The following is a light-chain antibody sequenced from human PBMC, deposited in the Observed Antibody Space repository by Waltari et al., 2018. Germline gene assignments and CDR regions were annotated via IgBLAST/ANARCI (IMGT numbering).Light chain of an antibody. V-gene: IGKV1-9*01. J-gene: IGKJ5*01. CDR1: QGISSN. Sequence: IQLTQSPSSLSASVGDRVTITCRASQGISSNLAWYQQKPGKAPKILISAAATLQSGVPLRFSGSGSGTDFTLTISSLQPEEFATYYCQQLNSYPITFGQGTRLEIK. CDR3: QQLNSYPIT. CDR2: AAA.